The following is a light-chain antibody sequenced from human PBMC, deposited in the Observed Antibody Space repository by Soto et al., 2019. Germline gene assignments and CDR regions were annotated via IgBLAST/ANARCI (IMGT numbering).Light chain of an antibody. CDR3: RQRYNWPLT. Sequence: TVLTQSPATLSLSPGERATLSCKASQSIGNSLGWFQQKPGQAPRLLIYDAFNMATGIPARFTGSGSGSDFTLTISSLEPEDFGVYYCRQRYNWPLTFGGGTKVEIK. V-gene: IGKV3-11*01. J-gene: IGKJ4*01. CDR2: DAF. CDR1: QSIGNS.